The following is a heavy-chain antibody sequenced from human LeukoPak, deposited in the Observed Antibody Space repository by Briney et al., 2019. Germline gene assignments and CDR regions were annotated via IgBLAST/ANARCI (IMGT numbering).Heavy chain of an antibody. V-gene: IGHV1-46*01. CDR1: GYTFTTYY. CDR2: INPSGGST. J-gene: IGHJ6*03. Sequence: GASVKVSCKASGYTFTTYYMHWVRQAPGQGLEWMGIINPSGGSTSYAQKFQGRVTRTRDTSTSTVYMELSSLRSEDTAVYYCAKSKGRIYDSRVGSYYYMDVWGKGTTVTVSS. CDR3: AKSKGRIYDSRVGSYYYMDV. D-gene: IGHD3-22*01.